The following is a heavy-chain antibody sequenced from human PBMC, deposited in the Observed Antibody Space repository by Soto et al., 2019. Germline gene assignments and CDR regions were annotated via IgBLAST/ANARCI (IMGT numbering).Heavy chain of an antibody. CDR1: GFTFSSYG. V-gene: IGHV3-33*01. J-gene: IGHJ4*02. D-gene: IGHD3-22*01. Sequence: QVQLVESGGGVVQPGRSLRLSCAASGFTFSSYGMHWVRQAPGKGLEWVAVIWYDGSNKYYADSVKGRFTISRDNSKNXLYLQMSSLRAEDTAVYYCARPLEPYYDSSGYFDYWGQGTLVTVSS. CDR3: ARPLEPYYDSSGYFDY. CDR2: IWYDGSNK.